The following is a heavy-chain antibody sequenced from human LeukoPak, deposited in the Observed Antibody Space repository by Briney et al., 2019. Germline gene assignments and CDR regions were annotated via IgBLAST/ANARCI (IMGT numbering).Heavy chain of an antibody. J-gene: IGHJ4*02. CDR1: GGSISSSSYY. V-gene: IGHV4-39*01. CDR3: ARQNGDHFDY. CDR2: IYYSGST. D-gene: IGHD4-17*01. Sequence: SETLSLTCTVSGGSISSSSYYWGWIRQPPGKGLEWIGSIYYSGSTYYNPSLKSRVTISVDTSKNQFSLELSSVTAADTAVYYCARQNGDHFDYWGQGTLVTVSS.